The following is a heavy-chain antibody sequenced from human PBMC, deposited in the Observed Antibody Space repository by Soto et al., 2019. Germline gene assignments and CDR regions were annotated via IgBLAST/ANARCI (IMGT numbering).Heavy chain of an antibody. V-gene: IGHV3-66*01. CDR3: ARDPWAADY. J-gene: IGHJ4*02. CDR2: IYSGGST. Sequence: EVQLVESGGGLVQPGGSLRLSCAASGFTVSTKYMSWVRQAPGKGLEWVSVIYSGGSTFYAYSVRGRFTIARDNSKKTVNVQMNSLRAEDTAVYYCARDPWAADYWGQETLVTVSS. D-gene: IGHD3-16*01. CDR1: GFTVSTKY.